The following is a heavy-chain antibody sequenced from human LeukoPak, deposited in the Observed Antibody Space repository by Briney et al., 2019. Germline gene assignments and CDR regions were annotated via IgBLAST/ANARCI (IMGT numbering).Heavy chain of an antibody. CDR2: IIPIFGTA. CDR1: GGTFSSYA. Sequence: GASVKVSCKASGGTFSSYAISWVRQAPGQGLEWMGGIIPIFGTANYAQKFQGRVTITTDESTSTAYMELNSLKTEDTAVYYCTSLRPMIGDDYWGQGTLVTVSS. J-gene: IGHJ4*02. CDR3: TSLRPMIGDDY. V-gene: IGHV1-69*05. D-gene: IGHD3-22*01.